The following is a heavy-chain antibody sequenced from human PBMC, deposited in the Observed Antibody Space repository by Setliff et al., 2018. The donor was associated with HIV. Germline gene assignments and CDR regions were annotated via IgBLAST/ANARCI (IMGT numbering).Heavy chain of an antibody. V-gene: IGHV4-30-4*08. Sequence: SETLSLTCTVSGGSISSGDYYWSWIRQPPGKGLEWIGYIHYTGSTYYNPSLKSRGTISVDTSKNQFSLKLSSVTAADTAVFYCARLTTTYYYDSSAYYHPVWGQGTLVTVSS. J-gene: IGHJ4*02. CDR2: IHYTGST. CDR3: ARLTTTYYYDSSAYYHPV. CDR1: GGSISSGDYY. D-gene: IGHD3-22*01.